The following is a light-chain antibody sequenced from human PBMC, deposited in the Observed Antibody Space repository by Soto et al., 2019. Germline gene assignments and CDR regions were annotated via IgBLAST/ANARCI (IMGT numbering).Light chain of an antibody. CDR3: KGINDYPLT. V-gene: IGKV1-9*01. J-gene: IGKJ5*01. CDR1: QDISSY. CDR2: AAS. Sequence: DIQLTQSPSFLSASVGDRVTITCRASQDISSYLAWYQQKPGEAPKFLIYAASTLRGGVPSRFSGSGSGTEFTLTIRSLQHEDFATYYCKGINDYPLTFGLGTRLEIK.